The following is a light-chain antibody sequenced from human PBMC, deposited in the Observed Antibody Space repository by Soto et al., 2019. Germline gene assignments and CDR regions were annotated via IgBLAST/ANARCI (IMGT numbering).Light chain of an antibody. Sequence: QSALTQPAPVSGSPGQSITISCTGTSSDVGGYNYVSWYQQHPGKAPKLMIYEVSSRPSGVSYRFSGSKSGNTASLTISGLQADDEADYYCCSYTSSTTRVFGTGTKLTVL. CDR1: SSDVGGYNY. CDR3: CSYTSSTTRV. J-gene: IGLJ1*01. CDR2: EVS. V-gene: IGLV2-14*01.